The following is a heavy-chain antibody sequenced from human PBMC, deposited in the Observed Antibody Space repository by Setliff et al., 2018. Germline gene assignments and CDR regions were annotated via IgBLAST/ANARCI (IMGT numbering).Heavy chain of an antibody. CDR1: GYSISSGYY. CDR2: IYHSGST. Sequence: SQTLSLTCAVSGYSISSGYYWGWIRQPPGKGLEWIGSIYHSGSTYYNPSLKSRVTISVDTSKNQFSLKLSSVTAADTAVYYCARDHGRITMVRGVLWGQGTLVTVS. CDR3: ARDHGRITMVRGVL. V-gene: IGHV4-38-2*02. J-gene: IGHJ4*02. D-gene: IGHD3-10*01.